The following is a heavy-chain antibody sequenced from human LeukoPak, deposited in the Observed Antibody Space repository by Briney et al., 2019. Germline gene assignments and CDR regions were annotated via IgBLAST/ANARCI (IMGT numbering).Heavy chain of an antibody. Sequence: PGGSLRLSCAASGFTFSSYSMNWLRQAPAKGLEWVSSISSSSGYIYYADSVRGRFTISRDNAKNSLYLQMDSLRAEDTAVYYCARWGSGDVDYWGQGTLVTVSS. V-gene: IGHV3-21*01. CDR1: GFTFSSYS. CDR3: ARWGSGDVDY. CDR2: ISSSSGYI. J-gene: IGHJ4*02. D-gene: IGHD1-26*01.